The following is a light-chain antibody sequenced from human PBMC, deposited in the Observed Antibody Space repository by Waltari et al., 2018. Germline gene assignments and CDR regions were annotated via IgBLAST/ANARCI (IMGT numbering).Light chain of an antibody. J-gene: IGLJ3*02. CDR2: KGS. CDR3: SLYMGSGIWV. V-gene: IGLV8-61*01. Sequence: QTVVTQEPSLSVSPGGTVPLTCALSSGSLSSTSYATWYQQTPGQAPRTLVYKGSSRSYGVPDRFSGSILGNKAALTITGAQADDESDYCCSLYMGSGIWVFGGGTKLTVL. CDR1: SGSLSSTSY.